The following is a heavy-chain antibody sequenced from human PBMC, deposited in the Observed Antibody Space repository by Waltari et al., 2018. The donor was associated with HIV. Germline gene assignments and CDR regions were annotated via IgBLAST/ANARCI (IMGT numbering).Heavy chain of an antibody. D-gene: IGHD5-18*01. CDR1: GYDFTSEG. CDR2: VWAYDGNI. V-gene: IGHV1-18*01. CDR3: ARGGGSWIQETHYYKAFDV. Sequence: QLLQSGPETRKPGASVQISCKASGYDFTSEGISWVRRASGVGLEWGGGVWAYDGNIDNDRKFKDRVSLTTDTSTTTAFLEVRSLMVDDTAIYYCARGGGSWIQETHYYKAFDVWGHGTTVIVSS. J-gene: IGHJ6*02.